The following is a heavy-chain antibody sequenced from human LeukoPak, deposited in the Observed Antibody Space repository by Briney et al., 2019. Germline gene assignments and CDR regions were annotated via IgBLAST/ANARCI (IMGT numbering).Heavy chain of an antibody. CDR2: VYYRGNT. J-gene: IGHJ4*02. CDR1: GGSISSSSYY. D-gene: IGHD3-16*01. CDR3: ASLSGDMITFGGDGYYFDY. V-gene: IGHV4-39*01. Sequence: PSETLSLTCSVSGGSISSSSYYWGWIRQPPGKGLEWIGSVYYRGNTYYNPSLKSRVTISVDTSKNQFSLKLSSVTAADTAVYYCASLSGDMITFGGDGYYFDYWGQGTLVTVSS.